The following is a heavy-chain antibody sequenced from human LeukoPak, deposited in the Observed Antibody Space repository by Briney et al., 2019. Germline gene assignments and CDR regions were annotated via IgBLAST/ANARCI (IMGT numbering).Heavy chain of an antibody. Sequence: PSETLSLTCTVSGGSISSYYWSWIRQPPGKGLEWIGYIYYSGSTNYNPSLKSRVTISVDTSKNQFSLKLSSVTAADTAVYYCAGGQRQQLIAIFDYWGQGTLVTVSS. CDR2: IYYSGST. CDR1: GGSISSYY. V-gene: IGHV4-59*01. CDR3: AGGQRQQLIAIFDY. D-gene: IGHD6-13*01. J-gene: IGHJ4*02.